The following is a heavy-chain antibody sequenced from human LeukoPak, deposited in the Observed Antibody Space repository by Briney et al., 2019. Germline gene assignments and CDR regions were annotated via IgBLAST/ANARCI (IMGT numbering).Heavy chain of an antibody. CDR1: GGSISSGGYY. CDR3: ARVKLSGWYFDY. Sequence: PSQTLSLTCTVSGGSISSGGYYWSWIRQHPGKGLEWIGYIYYSGSTYYNPSLKSRVTISVDRSKNQFSLKLSSVTAADTAVYYCARVKLSGWYFDYWGQGTLVTVSS. J-gene: IGHJ4*02. D-gene: IGHD2-15*01. V-gene: IGHV4-31*03. CDR2: IYYSGST.